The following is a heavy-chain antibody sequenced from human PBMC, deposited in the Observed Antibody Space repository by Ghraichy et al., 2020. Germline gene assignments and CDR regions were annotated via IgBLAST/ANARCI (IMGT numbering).Heavy chain of an antibody. CDR3: ARVQWLGSISYFDY. CDR2: IFYSGST. V-gene: IGHV4-59*01. CDR1: GASISSFY. J-gene: IGHJ4*02. D-gene: IGHD6-19*01. Sequence: SETLSLTCTVSGASISSFYWTWIRQPPGKGLEWIGFIFYSGSTNYNPSLKSRVTISVDTSKSQFSLKLSSVTAADTAVYYCARVQWLGSISYFDYWGQGTLVTVSS.